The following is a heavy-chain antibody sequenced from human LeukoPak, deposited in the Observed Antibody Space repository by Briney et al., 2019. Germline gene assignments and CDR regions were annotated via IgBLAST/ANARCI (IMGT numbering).Heavy chain of an antibody. CDR3: ASSYSSGFDPSYYFDY. Sequence: VASVKVSCKASGGTFSSYGISWVRQAPGQGLEWMGWISAYNGNTNYAQKLQGRVTMTTDTSTSTAYMELRSLRSDDTAVYYCASSYSSGFDPSYYFDYWGQGTLVTVSS. V-gene: IGHV1-18*01. J-gene: IGHJ4*02. CDR2: ISAYNGNT. CDR1: GGTFSSYG. D-gene: IGHD6-19*01.